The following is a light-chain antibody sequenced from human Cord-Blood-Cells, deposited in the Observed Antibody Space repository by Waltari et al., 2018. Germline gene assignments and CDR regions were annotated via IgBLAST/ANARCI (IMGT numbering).Light chain of an antibody. CDR3: QQSYSTPYS. CDR1: QSISSY. V-gene: IGKV1-39*01. Sequence: MQMTQPPSTQPESVGDRVTITCRASQSISSYLNWYQQKPGKAPKLLIYAASSLQSGVPSRFSGSGSGTDVTLTISSLQPEDFATYYCQQSYSTPYSFGQGTKLEIK. J-gene: IGKJ2*03. CDR2: AAS.